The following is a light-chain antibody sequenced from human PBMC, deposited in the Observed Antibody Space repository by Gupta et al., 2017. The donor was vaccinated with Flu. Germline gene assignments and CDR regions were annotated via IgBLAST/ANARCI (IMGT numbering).Light chain of an antibody. CDR2: AAS. CDR1: QSISSY. J-gene: IGKJ4*01. CDR3: QETYDTPRT. Sequence: IQMTQSPSSLSASVGDRVTITCRASQSISSYLNWYQQKPGKAPELLIYAASTLQTGVPSRFSGSGSGTDFTLTVSSLQPEDFATYYCQETYDTPRTFGGGTRLEIK. V-gene: IGKV1-39*01.